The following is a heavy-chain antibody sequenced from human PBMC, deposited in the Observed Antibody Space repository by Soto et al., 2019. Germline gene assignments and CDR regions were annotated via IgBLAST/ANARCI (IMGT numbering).Heavy chain of an antibody. Sequence: GASVKVSCKASGYTFSNYDINWVRQATGQGLEWMGWMNPNSGNTGYAQKFQGRVTMTRNTSISTAYMELSSLRSDDTAVYYCARGYYDILTGYYKWYWFDPWGQGTLVTVSS. V-gene: IGHV1-8*01. CDR3: ARGYYDILTGYYKWYWFDP. D-gene: IGHD3-9*01. J-gene: IGHJ5*02. CDR2: MNPNSGNT. CDR1: GYTFSNYD.